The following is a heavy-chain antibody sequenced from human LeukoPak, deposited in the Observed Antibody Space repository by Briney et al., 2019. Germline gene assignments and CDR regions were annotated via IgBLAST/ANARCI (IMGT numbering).Heavy chain of an antibody. V-gene: IGHV3-30*02. CDR3: AKAIAVAHGDY. CDR2: IQYSGSKK. D-gene: IGHD6-19*01. Sequence: PGGSLRLSCAASGFTFSNFDMHWVRQAPGKGLEWVAFIQYSGSKKYYVDSVEGRFTISRDNSKNTLYVQMNSLRTEDTAVYYCAKAIAVAHGDYWGQGTLVTVSS. J-gene: IGHJ4*02. CDR1: GFTFSNFD.